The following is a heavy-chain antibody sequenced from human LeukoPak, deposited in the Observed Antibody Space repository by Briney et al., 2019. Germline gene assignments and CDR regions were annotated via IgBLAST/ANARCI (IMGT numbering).Heavy chain of an antibody. CDR2: ISSSSSTI. D-gene: IGHD3-3*02. CDR1: GFTFSSYA. CDR3: ARGRSLNHVLGIPLAAPDAFDI. Sequence: GGSLRLSCAASGFTFSSYAMHWVRQAPGKGLEWVSYISSSSSTIYYADSVKGRFTISRDNAKNSLYLQMNSLRAEDTAVYYCARGRSLNHVLGIPLAAPDAFDIWGQGTMVTVSS. J-gene: IGHJ3*02. V-gene: IGHV3-48*01.